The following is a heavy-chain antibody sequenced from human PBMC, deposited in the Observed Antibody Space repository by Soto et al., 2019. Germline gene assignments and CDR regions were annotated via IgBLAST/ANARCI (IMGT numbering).Heavy chain of an antibody. CDR2: IDWDDDK. J-gene: IGHJ4*02. V-gene: IGHV2-70*12. CDR3: AHSRVGNLDYYFDY. D-gene: IGHD4-4*01. CDR1: GFSLSTSGMC. Sequence: SGPTLVNPTQTFTLTCTFSGFSLSTSGMCVSWIRQPPGKALEWLALIDWDDDKYYSTSLKTRLTISKDTSKNQVVLTMTNMDPVDTATYYCAHSRVGNLDYYFDYWGQGTLVTVSS.